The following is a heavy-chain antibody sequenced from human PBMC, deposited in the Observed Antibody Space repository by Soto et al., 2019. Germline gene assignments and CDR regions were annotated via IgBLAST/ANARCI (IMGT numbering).Heavy chain of an antibody. CDR1: GYTFTSYG. Sequence: QVPLVQSGAEVKKPGASVKVSCKASGYTFTSYGVNWVRQAPGQGPEWMGWIRSYNNSTNYAQKLQGRVTMTTDTSTNTAYMELRSLRSDDTAVYYCARHGNGDDYWGQGTLVTVSS. CDR2: IRSYNNST. J-gene: IGHJ4*02. CDR3: ARHGNGDDY. D-gene: IGHD2-8*01. V-gene: IGHV1-18*01.